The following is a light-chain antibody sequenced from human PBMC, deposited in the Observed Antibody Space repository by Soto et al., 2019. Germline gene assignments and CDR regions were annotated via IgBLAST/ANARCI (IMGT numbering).Light chain of an antibody. CDR2: GAS. CDR1: QSVSSSF. J-gene: IGKJ1*01. Sequence: EIVLTQSPGTLSLSPGERATLSCRASQSVSSSFLAWYQQKPGQAPRLLIYGASNRATGIPDRFSGSGSGTDFTLTISRLEPEDSAVYYCQQYDTSPWTFGQGTKVEIK. CDR3: QQYDTSPWT. V-gene: IGKV3-20*01.